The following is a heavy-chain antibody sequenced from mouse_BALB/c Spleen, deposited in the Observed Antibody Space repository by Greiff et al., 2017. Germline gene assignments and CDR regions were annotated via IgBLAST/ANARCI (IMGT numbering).Heavy chain of an antibody. CDR1: GYSITSDYA. CDR3: ARYWLLRGYFDV. D-gene: IGHD2-3*01. CDR2: ISYSGST. V-gene: IGHV3-2*02. Sequence: VQLKESGPGLVKPSQSLSLTCTVTGYSITSDYAWNWIRQFPGNKLEWMGYISYSGSTSYNPSLKSRISITRDTSKNQFFLQLNSVTTEDTATYYCARYWLLRGYFDVWGAGTTVTVSS. J-gene: IGHJ1*01.